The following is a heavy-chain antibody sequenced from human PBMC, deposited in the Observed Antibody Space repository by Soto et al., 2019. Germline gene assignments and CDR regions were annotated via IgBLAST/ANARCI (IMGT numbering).Heavy chain of an antibody. J-gene: IGHJ4*02. CDR1: GYTFTSYG. CDR3: ARGRYGDY. Sequence: QVHLVQSGAEVKKPGASVKVSCKCSGYTFTSYGITWVRQAPGQGLEWMGWISAHNGNTDYAQKLQGRVTVTRDTATSTAYMEMRSLRSDDTAVYYCARGRYGDYWGQGALVTVSS. CDR2: ISAHNGNT. D-gene: IGHD1-1*01. V-gene: IGHV1-18*01.